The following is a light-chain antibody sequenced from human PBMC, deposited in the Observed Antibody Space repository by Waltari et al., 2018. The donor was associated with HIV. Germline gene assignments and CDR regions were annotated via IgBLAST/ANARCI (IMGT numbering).Light chain of an antibody. CDR1: TIERQS. CDR3: HVWENSIDEYV. Sequence: SYVSTKPASASVVTGQTATVTCGRDTIERQSILWYQQKAGTSPVLVLYDDSDRPSGIPERFSGFNFGNTATLTISRVEAGHEADYYCHVWENSIDEYVFGTGTKVTV. CDR2: DDS. V-gene: IGLV3-21*02. J-gene: IGLJ1*01.